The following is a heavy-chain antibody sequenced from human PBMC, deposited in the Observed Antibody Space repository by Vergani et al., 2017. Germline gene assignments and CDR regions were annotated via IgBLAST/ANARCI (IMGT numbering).Heavy chain of an antibody. CDR3: ARGLAAAGYYMDV. J-gene: IGHJ6*03. CDR2: INHSGST. V-gene: IGHV4-34*01. CDR1: GWSFSGYY. D-gene: IGHD6-13*01. Sequence: QVQLQQWGAGLLKPSETLSLTCAVYGWSFSGYYWSWIRQPPGKGLEWIGEINHSGSTNYNPSLKSRVTISVDTSKNQFSLKLGSVTAADTAVYYCARGLAAAGYYMDVWGKGTTVTVSS.